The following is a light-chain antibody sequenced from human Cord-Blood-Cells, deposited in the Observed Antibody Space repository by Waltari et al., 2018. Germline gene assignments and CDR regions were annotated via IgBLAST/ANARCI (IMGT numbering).Light chain of an antibody. CDR3: QQYDNIPRT. CDR2: AAS. CDR1: QNISSY. J-gene: IGKJ4*01. V-gene: IGKV1-33*01. Sequence: DIQMTQSPSSLSASVGDRVTITCQASQNISSYLNWYQQKPGKAPKLLIYAASSLQRGVPSRFSGSGSGTDFTFTISSLQPEDIATYYCQQYDNIPRTFGGGTKVEIK.